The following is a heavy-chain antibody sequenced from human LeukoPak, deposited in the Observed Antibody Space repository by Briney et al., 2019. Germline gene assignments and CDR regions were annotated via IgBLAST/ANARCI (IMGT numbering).Heavy chain of an antibody. V-gene: IGHV1-8*01. CDR1: GYTFTNYY. CDR2: MNPNSGNT. Sequence: ASVKVSCKASGYTFTNYYIHWVRQATGQGLEWMGWMNPNSGNTGYAQKFQGRVTMTRNTSISTAYMELSSLRSEDTAVYYCARGVPNYYDSSGYYYFFDYWGQGTLVTVSS. CDR3: ARGVPNYYDSSGYYYFFDY. J-gene: IGHJ4*02. D-gene: IGHD3-22*01.